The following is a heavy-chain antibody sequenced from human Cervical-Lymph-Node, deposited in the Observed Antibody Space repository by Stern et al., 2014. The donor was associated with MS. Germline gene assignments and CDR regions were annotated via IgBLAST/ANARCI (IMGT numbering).Heavy chain of an antibody. CDR3: ARVPSGWQTGFDY. Sequence: VQLVESGGGVVQPERSLRLSCAASGFDFRIYGMQLVRQTPGKGLEWMAVIWFDGSNKNYADSVKGRFTISRDNSKNTLYLQMNSLRAADTAVYYCARVPSGWQTGFDYWGQGTLVTVSS. D-gene: IGHD6-19*01. J-gene: IGHJ4*02. CDR2: IWFDGSNK. CDR1: GFDFRIYG. V-gene: IGHV3-33*01.